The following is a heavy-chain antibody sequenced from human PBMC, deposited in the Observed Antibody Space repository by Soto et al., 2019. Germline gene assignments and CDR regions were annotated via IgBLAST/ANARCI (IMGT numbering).Heavy chain of an antibody. J-gene: IGHJ6*02. CDR1: GGTFSSYA. CDR2: IIPIFGIA. V-gene: IGHV1-69*13. CDR3: ARRRLGYYYDSSGPPPGYYGMDV. D-gene: IGHD3-22*01. Sequence: GASVKVSCKASGGTFSSYAISWVRQAPGQGLEWMGGIIPIFGIANYAQKFQGRVTITADESTSTAYMELSSLRSEDTAVYYCARRRLGYYYDSSGPPPGYYGMDVWGQGTTVTVSS.